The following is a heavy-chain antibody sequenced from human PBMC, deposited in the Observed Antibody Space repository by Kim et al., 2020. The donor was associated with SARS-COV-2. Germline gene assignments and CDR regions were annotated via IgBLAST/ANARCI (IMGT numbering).Heavy chain of an antibody. V-gene: IGHV1-2*06. CDR1: GYPFTGYS. CDR3: AREKSHYVANDY. Sequence: ASVKVSCKTSGYPFTGYSLHWMRQAPGQGLEWMGRISPNSGGTKYAQKFQGRVTMTSDSSISTTYMELIGLTSDDAAVYYCAREKSHYVANDYWGQGTLVTVSS. D-gene: IGHD3-10*01. CDR2: ISPNSGGT. J-gene: IGHJ4*02.